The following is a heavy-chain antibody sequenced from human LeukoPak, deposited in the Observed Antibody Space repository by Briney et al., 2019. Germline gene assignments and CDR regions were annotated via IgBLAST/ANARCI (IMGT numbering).Heavy chain of an antibody. Sequence: PGGSLRLSCAASGFTFSSYSMNWVRQAPGKGLEWVGRIRNKARSYSTEYAVSVKGRFTTSRDDSKNSLYLQMNSLKTEDTAVYYCARGPPYGGSERPLDYWGQGTLVTVSS. CDR1: GFTFSSYS. J-gene: IGHJ4*02. CDR2: IRNKARSYST. V-gene: IGHV3-72*01. D-gene: IGHD1-26*01. CDR3: ARGPPYGGSERPLDY.